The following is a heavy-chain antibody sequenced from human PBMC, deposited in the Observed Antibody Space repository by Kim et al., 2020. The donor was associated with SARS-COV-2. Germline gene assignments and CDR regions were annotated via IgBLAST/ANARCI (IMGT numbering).Heavy chain of an antibody. J-gene: IGHJ6*02. D-gene: IGHD6-13*01. CDR1: GFTVSCNY. CDR2: IYSGDST. CDR3: ARGQQLVPYYYYYGMDV. Sequence: GGSLRLSCAASGFTVSCNYMSWVRQAPGKGLEWVSFIYSGDSTYYADSVKGRFTISRHNSKNTLYLQMNSLRAEDTAVYYCARGQQLVPYYYYYGMDVWGQGTTVTVSS. V-gene: IGHV3-53*04.